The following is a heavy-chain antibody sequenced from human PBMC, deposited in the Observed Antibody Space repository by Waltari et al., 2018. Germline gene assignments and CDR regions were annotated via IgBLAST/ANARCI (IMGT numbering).Heavy chain of an antibody. CDR3: ASGGYSYGADAFDI. CDR2: INSDGSST. Sequence: EVQLVESGGGLVQPGGSLRLSCAASGFTFSSYWMHWVRQAPGKGLVWVSRINSDGSSTTYADSMKGRFTISRDNAKNTLYLQMNSLRAEDTAVYYCASGGYSYGADAFDIWGQGTMVTVSS. CDR1: GFTFSSYW. V-gene: IGHV3-74*01. D-gene: IGHD5-18*01. J-gene: IGHJ3*02.